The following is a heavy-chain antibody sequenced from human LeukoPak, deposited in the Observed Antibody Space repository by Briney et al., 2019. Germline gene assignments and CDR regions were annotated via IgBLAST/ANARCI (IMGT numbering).Heavy chain of an antibody. CDR2: VNSDESIT. D-gene: IGHD3-3*02. J-gene: IGHJ6*02. CDR1: GFTFSSYW. CDR3: ARGHLPTPRSAMDV. Sequence: GESLRLSCAASGFTFSSYWVHWVRQAPGKGLVWVLRVNSDESITTYADSVNGRFTISRDNAKNTLYLQMKSLRAEDTAVYYCARGHLPTPRSAMDVWGQGTTVTVSS. V-gene: IGHV3-74*01.